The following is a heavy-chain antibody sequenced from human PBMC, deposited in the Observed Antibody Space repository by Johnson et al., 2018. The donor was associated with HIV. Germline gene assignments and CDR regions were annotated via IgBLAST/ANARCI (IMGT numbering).Heavy chain of an antibody. CDR1: GFTFSSYA. CDR2: INWHGGST. D-gene: IGHD3-9*01. V-gene: IGHV3-20*04. CDR3: AREEGTDILTRGDAFDI. J-gene: IGHJ3*02. Sequence: VLLVESGGGLVQPGGSLRLSCAASGFTFSSYAMSWVRQAPGKGLEWVSGINWHGGSTGYADSVKGRFNISRDNAKKSLYLQMNSLRAEDTAVYYCAREEGTDILTRGDAFDIWGQGTMVTVSS.